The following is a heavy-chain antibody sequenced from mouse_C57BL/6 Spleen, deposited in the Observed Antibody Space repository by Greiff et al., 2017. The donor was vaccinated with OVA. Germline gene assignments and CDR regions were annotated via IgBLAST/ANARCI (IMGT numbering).Heavy chain of an antibody. Sequence: LQQSGPELVKPGASVKISCKASGYAFSSSWMNWVKQRPGKGLEWIGRIYPGDGDTNYNGKFKGKATLTADKSSSTAYMQLSSLTSEDSAVYFCAIDYYGSSGGFDYWGQGTTLTVSS. D-gene: IGHD1-1*01. V-gene: IGHV1-82*01. J-gene: IGHJ2*01. CDR1: GYAFSSSW. CDR3: AIDYYGSSGGFDY. CDR2: IYPGDGDT.